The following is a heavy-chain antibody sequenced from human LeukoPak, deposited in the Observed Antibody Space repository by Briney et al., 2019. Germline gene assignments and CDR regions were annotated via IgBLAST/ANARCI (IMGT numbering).Heavy chain of an antibody. CDR1: GFTFSSHD. D-gene: IGHD6-19*01. J-gene: IGHJ4*02. V-gene: IGHV3-30*18. CDR3: AKESLLADYFDY. Sequence: PGGSLRLSCAASGFTFSSHDMHWVRQAPGKGLEWVAIISYDGGKKDYADSVKGRFTISRDNAKNSLYLQMNSLRAEDTALYYCAKESLLADYFDYWGQGTLVTVSS. CDR2: ISYDGGKK.